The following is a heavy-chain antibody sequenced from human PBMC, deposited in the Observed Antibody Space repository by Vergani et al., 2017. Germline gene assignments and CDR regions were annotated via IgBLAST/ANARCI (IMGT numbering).Heavy chain of an antibody. CDR3: ARAYYDFWSGFFSGYYFDY. V-gene: IGHV3-13*01. J-gene: IGHJ4*02. CDR1: GFTFSSYD. Sequence: EVQLLESGGGLVQPGGSLRLSCAASGFTFSSYDMHWVRQATGKGLEWVSAIGTAGDTYYPGSVKGRFTISRDNSKNTLYLQMNSLRAEDTAVYYCARAYYDFWSGFFSGYYFDYWGQGTLVTVSS. D-gene: IGHD3-3*01. CDR2: IGTAGDT.